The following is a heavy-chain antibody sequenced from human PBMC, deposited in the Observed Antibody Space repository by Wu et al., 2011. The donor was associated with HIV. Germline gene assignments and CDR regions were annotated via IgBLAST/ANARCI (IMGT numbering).Heavy chain of an antibody. CDR1: GYTFTGYY. CDR2: INPNTGGT. CDR3: ARVSEPTYYYESSGLYGVDV. D-gene: IGHD3-22*01. V-gene: IGHV1-2*02. J-gene: IGHJ6*02. Sequence: SVKVSCETSGYTFTGYYIHWVRQAPGQGLEWMGWINPNTGGTNYARKFQDRVTMTGDTSISTAYMELSRLRSDDTAVYYCARVSEPTYYYESSGLYGVDVWGQGTTVTVSS.